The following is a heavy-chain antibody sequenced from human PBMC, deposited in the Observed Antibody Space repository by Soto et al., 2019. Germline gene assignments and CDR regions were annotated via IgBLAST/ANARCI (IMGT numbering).Heavy chain of an antibody. CDR1: GGSISSSSYY. CDR3: ARAISWGRYQPINWFDP. CDR2: IHYSGST. Sequence: SETLSLTCTVSGGSISSSSYYWGWIRQPPGKGLEWIGSIHYSGSTYYNPSLKSRVTISVDTSKNQFSLKLSSVTAADAAIYYCARAISWGRYQPINWFDPWGQGTLVTVSS. D-gene: IGHD3-16*02. V-gene: IGHV4-39*01. J-gene: IGHJ5*02.